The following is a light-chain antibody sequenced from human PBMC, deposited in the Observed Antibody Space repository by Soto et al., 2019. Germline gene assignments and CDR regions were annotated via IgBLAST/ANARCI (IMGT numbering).Light chain of an antibody. CDR1: SSDVGGYNY. CDR3: CSYAGSYTLYV. CDR2: DVN. J-gene: IGLJ1*01. V-gene: IGLV2-11*01. Sequence: QSVLTQPRSVSGSPGQSVTISCTGTSSDVGGYNYVSWYQQHPGKVPKLMIYDVNKRPSGVPDRFSGSKSGNTASLTISGLQAEDEADYYCCSYAGSYTLYVFGTGTKVTVL.